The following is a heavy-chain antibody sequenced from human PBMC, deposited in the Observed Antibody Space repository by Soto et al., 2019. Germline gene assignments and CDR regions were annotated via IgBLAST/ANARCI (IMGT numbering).Heavy chain of an antibody. D-gene: IGHD2-2*01. CDR2: ISAYNGNT. J-gene: IGHJ6*02. V-gene: IGHV1-18*01. CDR1: GYTFTSYG. Sequence: QVQLVQSGAEVKKPGASVKVSCKASGYTFTSYGISWVRQAPGQGLEWMGWISAYNGNTNYAQKLQGRVTMTTDTSTSTAYMELRSLRSDDTAVYYCARVDLIVLVPAAMAYGMDVWGQGTTVTVSS. CDR3: ARVDLIVLVPAAMAYGMDV.